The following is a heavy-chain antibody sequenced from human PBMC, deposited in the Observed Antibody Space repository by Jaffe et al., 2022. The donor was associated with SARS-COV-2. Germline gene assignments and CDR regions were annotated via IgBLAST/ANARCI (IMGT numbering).Heavy chain of an antibody. V-gene: IGHV3-30-3*01. CDR2: ISYDGSNK. CDR1: GFTFSSYA. D-gene: IGHD6-13*01. J-gene: IGHJ4*02. CDR3: ARAQWGRIAAAGLDY. Sequence: QVQLVESGGGVVQPGRSLRLSCAASGFTFSSYAMHWVRQAPGKGLEWVAVISYDGSNKYYADSVKGRFTISRDNSKNTLYLQMNSLRAEDTAVYYCARAQWGRIAAAGLDYWGQGTLVTVSS.